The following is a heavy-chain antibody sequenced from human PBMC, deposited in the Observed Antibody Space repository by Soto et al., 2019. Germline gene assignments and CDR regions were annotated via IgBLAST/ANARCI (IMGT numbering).Heavy chain of an antibody. CDR1: GFTFSSYS. D-gene: IGHD7-27*01. CDR3: ARDKLTGAPREAFAS. V-gene: IGHV3-48*01. CDR2: IDPSGGTV. Sequence: EVQLVESGGGWVQPGGSLRLSCVASGFTFSSYSLSWVRQAPGKGLEWLSYIDPSGGTVHYADSVEGRFAISRDNAMNSIYLQGNSLRGEDTAIYYCARDKLTGAPREAFASWGQGTRVSVSS. J-gene: IGHJ3*02.